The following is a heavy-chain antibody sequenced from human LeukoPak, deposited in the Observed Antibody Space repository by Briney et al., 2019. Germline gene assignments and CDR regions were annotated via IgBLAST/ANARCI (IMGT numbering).Heavy chain of an antibody. CDR3: ATHPNGYCSGGSCYDPGVLHGMDV. Sequence: ASVKVSCKASGYTFTGYYMHWVRQAPGQGLEWMGWINPNSGGTNYAQKFQGRVTMTRDTSISTAYMELSRLRSDDTAVYYCATHPNGYCSGGSCYDPGVLHGMDVWGQGTTVTVSS. CDR2: INPNSGGT. D-gene: IGHD2-15*01. V-gene: IGHV1-2*02. CDR1: GYTFTGYY. J-gene: IGHJ6*02.